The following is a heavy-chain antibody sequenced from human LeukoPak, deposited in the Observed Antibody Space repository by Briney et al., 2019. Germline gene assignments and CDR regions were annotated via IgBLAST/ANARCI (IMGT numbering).Heavy chain of an antibody. J-gene: IGHJ4*02. V-gene: IGHV3-30*02. CDR3: ARAPTVLVGYCSSSSCQADY. Sequence: GGSLRLSCVASGFTFTSYGMHWVRQAPGKGLEWVALIRHDGNDKYYADSVRGRFTISRDNAENSLYLQMNSLRVEDTAVYYCARAPTVLVGYCSSSSCQADYWGQGTLVTVSS. D-gene: IGHD2-2*01. CDR1: GFTFTSYG. CDR2: IRHDGNDK.